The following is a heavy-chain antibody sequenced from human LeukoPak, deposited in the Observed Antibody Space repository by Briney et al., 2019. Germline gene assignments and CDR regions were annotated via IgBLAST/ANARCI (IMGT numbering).Heavy chain of an antibody. V-gene: IGHV3-7*01. CDR2: IKQDGSEK. D-gene: IGHD3-10*01. CDR3: ARAGYYGVGTPDN. Sequence: GGSLRLSCAASGFSFSTNWMNWVRQAPGKGLEWVANIKQDGSEKYYVDSVKGRFTISRDNAKNSLYLQMNSLRVEDTAVYYCARAGYYGVGTPDNWGQGTLVTVSS. J-gene: IGHJ4*02. CDR1: GFSFSTNW.